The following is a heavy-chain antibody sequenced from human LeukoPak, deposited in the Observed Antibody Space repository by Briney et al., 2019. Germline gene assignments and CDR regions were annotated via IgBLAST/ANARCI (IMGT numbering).Heavy chain of an antibody. V-gene: IGHV1-3*01. Sequence: ASVKVSCKASGYTFTSYAMHWVRQAPGQRLEWMGWINAGNGNTNYAQKLQGRVTMTTDTSTSTAYMELRSLRSDDTAVYYCARNYPLDAFDIWGQGTMVTVSS. CDR3: ARNYPLDAFDI. D-gene: IGHD1-7*01. J-gene: IGHJ3*02. CDR2: INAGNGNT. CDR1: GYTFTSYA.